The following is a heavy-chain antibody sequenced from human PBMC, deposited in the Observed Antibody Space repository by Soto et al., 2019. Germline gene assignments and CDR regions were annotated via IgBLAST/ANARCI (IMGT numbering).Heavy chain of an antibody. CDR2: ISAYNGNT. CDR3: ARGSQRYYDFWSGPSVKYYYYYGMDV. CDR1: GYTFTSYG. V-gene: IGHV1-18*04. J-gene: IGHJ6*02. Sequence: GASVKVSCKASGYTFTSYGISWVRQAPGQGLEWMGWISAYNGNTNYAQKLQGRVTMTTDTSTSTAYMELRSLRSDGTAVYYCARGSQRYYDFWSGPSVKYYYYYGMDVWGQGTTVTVSS. D-gene: IGHD3-3*01.